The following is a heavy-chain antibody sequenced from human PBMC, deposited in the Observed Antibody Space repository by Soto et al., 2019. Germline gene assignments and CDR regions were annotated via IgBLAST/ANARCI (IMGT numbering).Heavy chain of an antibody. CDR3: ARHKGYGAWFDP. CDR2: INPSSGDT. Sequence: PVKVSCKASGYTFTGYYIHWVRQAPGQGLDWMGWINPSSGDTNYAQKFQGRVTMTRDTSISTAFMELSRLTFDDTAVYYCARHKGYGAWFDPWGQGTLVTVSS. D-gene: IGHD5-12*01. J-gene: IGHJ5*02. CDR1: GYTFTGYY. V-gene: IGHV1-2*02.